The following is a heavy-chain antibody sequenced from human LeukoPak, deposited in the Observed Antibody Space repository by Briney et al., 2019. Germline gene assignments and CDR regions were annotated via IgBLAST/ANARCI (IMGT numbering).Heavy chain of an antibody. J-gene: IGHJ4*02. CDR3: TTRFVRYFDWLFDY. Sequence: GGSLRLSCAASGFTFSDHYMDWVRQAPGKGLEWVGRTRNKANSYTTEYAASVKGRFTISRDDSKNTLYLQMNSLKTEDTAVYYCTTRFVRYFDWLFDYWGQGTLVTVSS. CDR2: TRNKANSYTT. V-gene: IGHV3-72*01. CDR1: GFTFSDHY. D-gene: IGHD3-9*01.